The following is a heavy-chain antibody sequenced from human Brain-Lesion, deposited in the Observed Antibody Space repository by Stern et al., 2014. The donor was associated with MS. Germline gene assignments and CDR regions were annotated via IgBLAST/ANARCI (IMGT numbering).Heavy chain of an antibody. Sequence: VQLVPSGAEVKKPGASGKVSCKTSGYIFTGYYIHWVRQAPGQGLEWMAWINPNTGGTKYAQKFQGRVTMSRDTSISTAYVELSSLTSDDTAVYYCARDQRGITIFGVVTDYYYLGMDVWGQGTTVTVSS. V-gene: IGHV1-2*02. CDR3: ARDQRGITIFGVVTDYYYLGMDV. D-gene: IGHD3-3*01. J-gene: IGHJ6*02. CDR2: INPNTGGT. CDR1: GYIFTGYY.